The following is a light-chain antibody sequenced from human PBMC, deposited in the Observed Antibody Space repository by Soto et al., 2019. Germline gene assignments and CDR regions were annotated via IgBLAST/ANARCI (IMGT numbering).Light chain of an antibody. Sequence: QPVLTQPPSVSAAPGQKVTISCSGSSSNIGNNYVSWYQQLPGTAPKLLIYDNNKRPSGIPDRFSGSKSGTSATLGITGLQTGDEADYYCGTWDSSLSVVFGGGTKLTVL. V-gene: IGLV1-51*01. J-gene: IGLJ2*01. CDR2: DNN. CDR1: SSNIGNNY. CDR3: GTWDSSLSVV.